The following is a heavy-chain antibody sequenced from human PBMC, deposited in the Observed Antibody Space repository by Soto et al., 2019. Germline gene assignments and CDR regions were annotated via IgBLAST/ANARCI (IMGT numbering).Heavy chain of an antibody. D-gene: IGHD3-22*01. CDR3: ARDRVESGYPEYFQH. Sequence: EVQLVESGGGVIQPGGSLRLSCAASGFTVSSNYMSWVRQAPGKGLEWVSVIYSGGSTYYADSAKGRFTIASDNSKNTLYLQMNSLRAEVTAGYYCARDRVESGYPEYFQHWGQGTLVTVSS. CDR1: GFTVSSNY. CDR2: IYSGGST. V-gene: IGHV3-53*01. J-gene: IGHJ1*01.